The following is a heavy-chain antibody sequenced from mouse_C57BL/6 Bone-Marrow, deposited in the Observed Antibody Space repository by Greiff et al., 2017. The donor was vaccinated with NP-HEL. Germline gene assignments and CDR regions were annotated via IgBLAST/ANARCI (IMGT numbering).Heavy chain of an antibody. CDR2: IYPGSGNT. CDR3: ARYYGSSFFWYFDV. CDR1: GYTFTDYY. Sequence: QVQLQQSGAELVRPGASVKLSCKASGYTFTDYYINWVKQRPGQGLEWIARIYPGSGNTYYNEKFKGKATLTAEKSSSTAYMQLSSLTSEDSAVYFCARYYGSSFFWYFDVWGTGTTVTVSS. D-gene: IGHD1-1*01. J-gene: IGHJ1*03. V-gene: IGHV1-76*01.